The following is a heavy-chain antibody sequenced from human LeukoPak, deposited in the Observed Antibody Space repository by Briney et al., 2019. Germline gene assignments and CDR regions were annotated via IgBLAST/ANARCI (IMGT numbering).Heavy chain of an antibody. CDR1: GYTFTCYY. V-gene: IGHV1-2*02. Sequence: GASVKVSCKASGYTFTCYYMHWVRQAPGQGLEWMGWINPNSGGTNYAQKFQGRVTMTRDTSISTAYMELSRLRSDDTAVYYCARSESELRSAPFDYWGQGTLVTVSS. CDR2: INPNSGGT. CDR3: ARSESELRSAPFDY. J-gene: IGHJ4*02. D-gene: IGHD1-7*01.